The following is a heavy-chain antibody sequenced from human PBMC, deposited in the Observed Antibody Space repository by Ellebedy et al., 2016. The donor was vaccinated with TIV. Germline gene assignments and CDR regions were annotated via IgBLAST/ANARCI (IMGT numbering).Heavy chain of an antibody. J-gene: IGHJ4*02. V-gene: IGHV5-10-1*01. Sequence: GGSLRLSXKISGYTFTAYWITWVRQIPGKGLEWMGRIDPSDSYTTYSPSFQGHVTISADKSISTVYLQWSRLKASDTAMYFCARLYCTTTSCSIYFDKWGQGTLVTVSS. CDR2: IDPSDSYT. CDR3: ARLYCTTTSCSIYFDK. D-gene: IGHD2-2*01. CDR1: GYTFTAYW.